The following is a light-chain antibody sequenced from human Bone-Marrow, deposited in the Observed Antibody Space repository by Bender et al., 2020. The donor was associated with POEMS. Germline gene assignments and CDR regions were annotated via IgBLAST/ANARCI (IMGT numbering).Light chain of an antibody. Sequence: SYELTQPPSVSVSPGQTARITCSGHALPKQYAYWYQQKPGQAPVLVIYKDSERPSGIPERFSGSSSGTTVTLTISGVQAEDEADYYCQSTDISGTYVFGTGTRVTVL. CDR3: QSTDISGTYV. CDR2: KDS. V-gene: IGLV3-25*03. CDR1: ALPKQY. J-gene: IGLJ1*01.